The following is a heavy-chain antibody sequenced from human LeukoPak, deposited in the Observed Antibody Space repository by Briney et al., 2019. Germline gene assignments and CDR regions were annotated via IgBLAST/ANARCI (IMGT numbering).Heavy chain of an antibody. CDR3: ARKYGSGSYPNWFDP. Sequence: PSETLSLTCAVYGGSFSGYYWSWIRQPPGKGLEWIGEINHSRSTNYNPSLKSRVTISVDTSKNQFSLKLSSVTAADTAVYYCARKYGSGSYPNWFDPWGQGTLVTVSS. V-gene: IGHV4-34*01. D-gene: IGHD3-10*01. CDR1: GGSFSGYY. CDR2: INHSRST. J-gene: IGHJ5*02.